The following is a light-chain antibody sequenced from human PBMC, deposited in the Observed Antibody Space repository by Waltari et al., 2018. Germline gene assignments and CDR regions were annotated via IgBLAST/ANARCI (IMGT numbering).Light chain of an antibody. Sequence: EIALTQSPGTLSLSPGERATISCRASQTITGSWLTWYQRKPGQAPRLLIYGASIRATCIPVRFIGSGSGTDFTLTISRLEPEDFAVYYCQQYDGSSVTFGGGTKVEVK. CDR1: QTITGSW. CDR3: QQYDGSSVT. CDR2: GAS. J-gene: IGKJ4*01. V-gene: IGKV3-20*01.